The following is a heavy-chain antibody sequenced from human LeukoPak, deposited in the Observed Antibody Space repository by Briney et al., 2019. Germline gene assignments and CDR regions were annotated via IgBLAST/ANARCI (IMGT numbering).Heavy chain of an antibody. J-gene: IGHJ4*02. D-gene: IGHD1-26*01. CDR3: AREMVSYSGGYDY. V-gene: IGHV4-39*07. Sequence: SETLSLTCTVSGGSISSSSYYWGWIRQPPGKGLEWIGSIYYSGSTYYNPSLKSRVTISVDTSKNQFSLKLSSVTAADTAVYYCAREMVSYSGGYDYWGQGTLVTVSS. CDR1: GGSISSSSYY. CDR2: IYYSGST.